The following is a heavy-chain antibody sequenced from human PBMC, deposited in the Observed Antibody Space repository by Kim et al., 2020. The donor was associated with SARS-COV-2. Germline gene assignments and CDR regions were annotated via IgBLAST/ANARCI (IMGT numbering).Heavy chain of an antibody. V-gene: IGHV3-74*01. J-gene: IGHJ4*02. D-gene: IGHD5-18*01. CDR3: ARDLNNYGFGNFDF. CDR1: GFIFNTYW. Sequence: GGSLRLSCAASGFIFNTYWMHWVRRAPGEGLVWVSRINIDGSGTNYADSVQGRFTISRDNAKNTLYLEMNSLRAEDTAIYYCARDLNNYGFGNFDFWGQGILVAVAS. CDR2: INIDGSGT.